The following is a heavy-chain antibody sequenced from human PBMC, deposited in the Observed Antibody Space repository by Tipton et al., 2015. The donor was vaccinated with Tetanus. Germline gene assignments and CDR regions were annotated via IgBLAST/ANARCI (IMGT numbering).Heavy chain of an antibody. CDR3: ARDRGGGRVVRLNWFDP. Sequence: TLSLTCTVSGGSITSGGYFWNWIRQHPGKGLEWIGYIYYSGSTYYNPSLKSRITISVDTSKNQFSLNLSSVTAADTAVYYCARDRGGGRVVRLNWFDPWGQGTLVTVSS. V-gene: IGHV4-31*03. J-gene: IGHJ5*02. CDR2: IYYSGST. D-gene: IGHD6-6*01. CDR1: GGSITSGGYF.